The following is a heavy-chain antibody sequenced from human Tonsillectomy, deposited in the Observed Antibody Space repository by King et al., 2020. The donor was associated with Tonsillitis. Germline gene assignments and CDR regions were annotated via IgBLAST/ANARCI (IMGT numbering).Heavy chain of an antibody. CDR2: IKSKTDGGTT. D-gene: IGHD3-22*01. CDR1: GFTFSNAW. CDR3: TTAYYYDSSGYYYLPFDY. V-gene: IGHV3-15*01. Sequence: VQLVESGGGLVKPGGALRLSCAASGFTFSNAWMSWVRQAPGKGLEWVGRIKSKTDGGTTDYAAPVKGRFTISIDDSKNTLYLQMNSLKTEDTAVYYCTTAYYYDSSGYYYLPFDYWGQGTLVTVSS. J-gene: IGHJ4*02.